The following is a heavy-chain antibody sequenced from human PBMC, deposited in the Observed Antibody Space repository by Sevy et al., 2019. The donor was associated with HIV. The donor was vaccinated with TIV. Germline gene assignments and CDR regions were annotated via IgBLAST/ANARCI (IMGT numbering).Heavy chain of an antibody. CDR2: INEDGTEK. Sequence: GGSLRLSCAASGFTFSTYWMSWFRQAPGKGLEWVANINEDGTEKFYVDSGKGRFSMSRDNAKNSLYLQMNSLRAEDAAVYYCARDNATVSRRGLRYYYYGTDVWGQGTTVTVSS. V-gene: IGHV3-7*01. D-gene: IGHD2-2*01. CDR3: ARDNATVSRRGLRYYYYGTDV. CDR1: GFTFSTYW. J-gene: IGHJ6*02.